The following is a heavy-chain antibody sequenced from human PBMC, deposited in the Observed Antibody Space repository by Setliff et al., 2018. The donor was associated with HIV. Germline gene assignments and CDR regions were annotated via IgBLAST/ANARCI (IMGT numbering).Heavy chain of an antibody. J-gene: IGHJ4*02. CDR2: INPSGGST. V-gene: IGHV1-46*01. CDR1: GYTFTSYY. CDR3: ARDHQFYDICDY. D-gene: IGHD3-9*01. Sequence: ASVKVSCKASGYTFTSYYMHWVRQAPGQGLEWMGIINPSGGSTSYAQKFQGRVTMTRDTSTSTVYMELSSLRAEDTAVYYCARDHQFYDICDYWGQGTLVTVSS.